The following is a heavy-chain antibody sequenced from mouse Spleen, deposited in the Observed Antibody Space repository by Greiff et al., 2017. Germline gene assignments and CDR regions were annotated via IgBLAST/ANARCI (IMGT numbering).Heavy chain of an antibody. V-gene: IGHV1-63*01. CDR2: IYPGGGYT. J-gene: IGHJ2*01. CDR3: ARSGSSGYGYFDY. CDR1: GYTFTNYW. Sequence: QVQLQQSGAELVRPGTSVKMSCKASGYTFTNYWIGWAKQRPGHGLEWIGDIYPGGGYTNYNEKFKGKATLTADKSSSTAYMQFSSLTSEDSAIYYCARSGSSGYGYFDYWGQGTTLTVSS. D-gene: IGHD3-1*01.